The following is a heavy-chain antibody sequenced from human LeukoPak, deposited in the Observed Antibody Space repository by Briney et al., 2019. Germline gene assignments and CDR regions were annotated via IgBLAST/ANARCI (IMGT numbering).Heavy chain of an antibody. CDR1: GFTFSASW. CDR3: ARDFYGDYALSAFDI. J-gene: IGHJ3*02. Sequence: PGGSLRLSCAASGFTFSASWMSWVRQAPGNGLEWVANIKQDGTEMYYLDSVKGRFTISRDNAKNSLYLQMNSLRAEDTAVYYCARDFYGDYALSAFDIWGQGTMVTVYS. D-gene: IGHD4-17*01. CDR2: IKQDGTEM. V-gene: IGHV3-7*01.